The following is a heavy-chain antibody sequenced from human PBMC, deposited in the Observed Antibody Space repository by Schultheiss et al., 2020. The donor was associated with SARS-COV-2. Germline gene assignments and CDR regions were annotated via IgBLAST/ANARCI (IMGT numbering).Heavy chain of an antibody. CDR2: ISYDGSNK. D-gene: IGHD4-23*01. CDR1: GFTFSSYG. V-gene: IGHV3-30*03. Sequence: GESLKISCAASGFTFSSYGMHWVRQAPGKGLEWVAVISYDGSNKYYADSVKGRFTISRDNSKNTLYLQMNSLRAEDTAVYYCARGFIGGRGYWGQGTLVTVSS. CDR3: ARGFIGGRGY. J-gene: IGHJ4*02.